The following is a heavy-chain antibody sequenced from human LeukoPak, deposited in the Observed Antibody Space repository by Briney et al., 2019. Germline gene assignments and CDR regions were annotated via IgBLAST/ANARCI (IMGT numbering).Heavy chain of an antibody. J-gene: IGHJ6*04. CDR2: INPNSGGT. V-gene: IGHV1-2*02. D-gene: IGHD6-13*01. Sequence: ASVKVSCKASGYTFTGYYMHWVRQAPGQGLEWMGWINPNSGGTNYAQKFQGRVTMTRDTSISTAYMELSRLRSDDTAVYYCARDLQAYSSSWYGGVSPTPPGSVWGKGTTVTISS. CDR1: GYTFTGYY. CDR3: ARDLQAYSSSWYGGVSPTPPGSV.